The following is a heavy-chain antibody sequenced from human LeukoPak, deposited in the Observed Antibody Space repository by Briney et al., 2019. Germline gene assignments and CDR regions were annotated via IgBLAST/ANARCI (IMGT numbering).Heavy chain of an antibody. V-gene: IGHV4-39*07. J-gene: IGHJ4*02. CDR2: IYTSGST. Sequence: PSETLSLTCTVSGGSISSSSYYWGWIRQPPGKGLEWIGRIYTSGSTNYNPSLKSRVTISVDTSKNQFSLKLSSVTAADTAVYYCARGILYYDILTGYLLYYFDYWGQGTLVTVSS. CDR1: GGSISSSSYY. CDR3: ARGILYYDILTGYLLYYFDY. D-gene: IGHD3-9*01.